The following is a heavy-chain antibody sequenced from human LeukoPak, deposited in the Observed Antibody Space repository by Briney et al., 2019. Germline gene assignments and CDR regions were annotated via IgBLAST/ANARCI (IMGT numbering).Heavy chain of an antibody. V-gene: IGHV3-74*01. CDR3: ARMATKYSWFDP. CDR2: INSDGGII. CDR1: GFTFSSYW. D-gene: IGHD5-24*01. J-gene: IGHJ5*02. Sequence: GGSLRLSCAASGFTFSSYWMHWVRQGPGKGLVWVSRINSDGGIITYADSVKGRFTISRDNTKSTLYLQMNSLRVEDTAVYYCARMATKYSWFDPWGQGTLVTVSS.